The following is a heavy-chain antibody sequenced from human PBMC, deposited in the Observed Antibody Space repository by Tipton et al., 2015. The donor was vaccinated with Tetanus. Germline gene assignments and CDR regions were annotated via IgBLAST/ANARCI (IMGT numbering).Heavy chain of an antibody. V-gene: IGHV3-21*01. J-gene: IGHJ6*02. CDR2: ISSSSSYI. D-gene: IGHD6-19*01. Sequence: SLRLSCAASGFTFSSYSMNWVRQAPGKGLEWVSSISSSSSYIYYADSVKDRFTISRDNAKNSLYLQMNSLRAEDTAVYYCARTMVKYSSGWYGMDVWGQGTTVTVSS. CDR3: ARTMVKYSSGWYGMDV. CDR1: GFTFSSYS.